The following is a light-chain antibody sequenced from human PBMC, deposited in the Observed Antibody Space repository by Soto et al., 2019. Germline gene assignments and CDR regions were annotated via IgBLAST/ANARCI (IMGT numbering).Light chain of an antibody. V-gene: IGLV2-14*01. J-gene: IGLJ3*02. CDR2: EVS. CDR3: SSYASSSTRV. Sequence: QSALTQPASVSGSPGQSITISCTGTSSDVGGYNYVSWYQQHPGKAPKLMIYEVSNRPSGVSHRFSGSKSGNTASLTISGLQAEDGGDYYCSSYASSSTRVFGGGTKVTVL. CDR1: SSDVGGYNY.